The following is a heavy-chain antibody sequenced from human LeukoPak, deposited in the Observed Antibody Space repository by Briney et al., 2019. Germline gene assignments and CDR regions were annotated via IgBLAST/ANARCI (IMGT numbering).Heavy chain of an antibody. J-gene: IGHJ5*02. CDR2: IYYSGST. V-gene: IGHV4-59*01. Sequence: PSETLSLTCTVSGASISSYYWSWIRQPPGKGLEWIGYIYYSGSTNYNPSLKSRVTISVDTSKNQFSLKLSSVIAADTAVYYCARGWGYCSSTSCYHNWFDPWGQGTLVTVSS. CDR3: ARGWGYCSSTSCYHNWFDP. D-gene: IGHD2-2*01. CDR1: GASISSYY.